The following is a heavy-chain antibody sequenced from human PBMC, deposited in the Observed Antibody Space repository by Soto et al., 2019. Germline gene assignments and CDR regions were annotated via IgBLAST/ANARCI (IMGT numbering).Heavy chain of an antibody. J-gene: IGHJ4*02. D-gene: IGHD5-18*01. CDR1: GGSISSGGYS. CDR2: IYHSGST. CDR3: ARGGRYSYGSSFDY. V-gene: IGHV4-30-2*01. Sequence: ASETLSLTCAVSGGSISSGGYSWSWIRQPPGKGLEWIGYIYHSGSTYYNPSLKSRVTISVDRSKNQFSLKLSSVTAADTAVYYCARGGRYSYGSSFDYWGQGTLVTVSS.